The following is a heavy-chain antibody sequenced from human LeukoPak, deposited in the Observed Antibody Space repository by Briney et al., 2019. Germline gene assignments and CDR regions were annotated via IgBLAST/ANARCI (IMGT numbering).Heavy chain of an antibody. V-gene: IGHV4-38-2*02. CDR1: GYSIRTDYY. CDR3: ARAPAMVGIYFDY. D-gene: IGHD5-18*01. CDR2: INKSGNT. J-gene: IGHJ4*02. Sequence: PSETLSLTCTVSGYSIRTDYYWGWIRQPPGKGPQWIGTINKSGNTYYNPSLKSRVTISVDTSKNQFSLKLSSVTAADTAVYYCARAPAMVGIYFDYWGQGTLVTVSS.